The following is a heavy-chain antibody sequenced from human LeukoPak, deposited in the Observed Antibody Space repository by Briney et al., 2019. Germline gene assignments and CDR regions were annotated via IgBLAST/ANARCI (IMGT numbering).Heavy chain of an antibody. J-gene: IGHJ3*02. Sequence: SQTLSLTCAISGDSVSSNSAAWNWIRQSPSRGLEWLGRTYYRSKWYNDYAVSVKSRITINPDTSKNQFSLQLNSVTPEDTAVYYCARDLTRRTLYDYVWGSASDAFDIWGQGTMVTVSS. D-gene: IGHD3-16*01. V-gene: IGHV6-1*01. CDR3: ARDLTRRTLYDYVWGSASDAFDI. CDR2: TYYRSKWYN. CDR1: GDSVSSNSAA.